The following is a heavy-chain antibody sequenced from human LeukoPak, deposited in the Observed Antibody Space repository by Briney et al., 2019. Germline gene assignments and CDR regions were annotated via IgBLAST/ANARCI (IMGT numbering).Heavy chain of an antibody. CDR2: ISSSGSTI. Sequence: GGSLRLSCAASGFTFSDYYMSWIRQAPGKGLEWVSYISSSGSTIYYADSVKGRFTISRDNAKNSLYLQMNSLRAEDTAVYYCARSIITMVRGDHFDYWGQGTLVTVFS. J-gene: IGHJ4*02. D-gene: IGHD3-10*01. CDR1: GFTFSDYY. V-gene: IGHV3-11*04. CDR3: ARSIITMVRGDHFDY.